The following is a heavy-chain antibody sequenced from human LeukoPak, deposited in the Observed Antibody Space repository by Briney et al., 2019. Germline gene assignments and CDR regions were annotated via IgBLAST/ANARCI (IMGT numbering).Heavy chain of an antibody. V-gene: IGHV4-34*01. D-gene: IGHD5-24*01. CDR1: GGSFSGYY. CDR3: AESMATSDY. Sequence: SETLSLTCAVYGGSFSGYYWSWIRQPPGKGLEWIGEINHSGSTNYNPSLKSRVTISVDTSKNQFSLKLSSVTAADTAVYYCAESMATSDYWGQGTLVTAS. J-gene: IGHJ4*02. CDR2: INHSGST.